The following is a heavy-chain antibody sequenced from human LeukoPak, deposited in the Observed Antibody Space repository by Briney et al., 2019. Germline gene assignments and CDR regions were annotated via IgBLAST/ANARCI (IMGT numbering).Heavy chain of an antibody. D-gene: IGHD5-12*01. CDR1: GFTFRSYA. J-gene: IGHJ6*02. V-gene: IGHV3-21*05. Sequence: GGSLTLSRVASGFTFRSYALNWVRQAPGKGLEWVSYGSSATSFINTADSVQGRFTISRENATNSLFLQMDSPRADDTGVYYCARGEVARTYYYGMDVWGQGTTVTVSS. CDR2: GSSATSFI. CDR3: ARGEVARTYYYGMDV.